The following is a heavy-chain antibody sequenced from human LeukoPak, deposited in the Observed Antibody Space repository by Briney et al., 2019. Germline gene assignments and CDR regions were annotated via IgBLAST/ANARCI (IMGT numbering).Heavy chain of an antibody. J-gene: IGHJ6*02. CDR3: ARDRAAGAYYDFWSGYYSYYYYGMDV. CDR1: GFTFSSYW. CDR2: INSDGSST. V-gene: IGHV3-74*01. D-gene: IGHD3-3*01. Sequence: GGSLRLSCAASGFTFSSYWMHGVRQAPGKGLVWVSRINSDGSSTSYADSVKGRFTISRDNAKNTLYLQMNSLRAEDTAVYYCARDRAAGAYYDFWSGYYSYYYYGMDVWGQGTTVTVSS.